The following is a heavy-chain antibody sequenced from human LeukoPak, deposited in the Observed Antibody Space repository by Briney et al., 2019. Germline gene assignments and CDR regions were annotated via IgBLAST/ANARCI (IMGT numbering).Heavy chain of an antibody. CDR3: ARWGLAATTYYFDY. J-gene: IGHJ4*02. CDR1: GFTFSSYW. D-gene: IGHD6-13*01. V-gene: IGHV3-7*01. Sequence: GGSLRLSCAASGFTFSSYWMSWVRQAPGKGLEWVANIKQDGSEKYYVDSVKGRFTISRDNAKNSLFLQMDSLRAEDTAVYYCARWGLAATTYYFDYWGQGTLVTVSS. CDR2: IKQDGSEK.